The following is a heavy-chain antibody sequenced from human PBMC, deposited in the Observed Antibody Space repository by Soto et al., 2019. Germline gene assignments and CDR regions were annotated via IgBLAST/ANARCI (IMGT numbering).Heavy chain of an antibody. CDR2: IRDSGDYT. CDR1: GFTFSDYA. Sequence: EVQLLESGGGLVQPGGSLRLSCVASGFTFSDYAMSWVRQAPGKGLQWVSAIRDSGDYTYYADSVKGRFTISRDNSKSTLFLQMDSLNADDTALYYCARVDGESRVDVWGQGTTVSVS. D-gene: IGHD2-21*01. J-gene: IGHJ6*02. V-gene: IGHV3-23*01. CDR3: ARVDGESRVDV.